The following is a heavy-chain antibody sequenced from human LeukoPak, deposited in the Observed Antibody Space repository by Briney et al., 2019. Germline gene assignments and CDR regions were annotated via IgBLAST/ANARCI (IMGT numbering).Heavy chain of an antibody. CDR3: VKDDSYYYDSSGRDS. V-gene: IGHV3-64D*09. Sequence: GGSLSLSCSASGFTFSSYIMHWARQAPGKGLEYVSAITSNGDTTYYADSVKGRVTISRDNSKNTLYLQMSSLRAEDTAVYYCVKDDSYYYDSSGRDSWGQGTLVTVSS. J-gene: IGHJ4*02. CDR1: GFTFSSYI. CDR2: ITSNGDTT. D-gene: IGHD3-22*01.